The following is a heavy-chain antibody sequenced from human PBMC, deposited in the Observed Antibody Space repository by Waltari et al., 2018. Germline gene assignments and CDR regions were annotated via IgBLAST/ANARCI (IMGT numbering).Heavy chain of an antibody. CDR3: ARDTVYDILTGYWAPEIGLDV. CDR2: IYYSGST. CDR1: GGSISTYY. J-gene: IGHJ6*02. Sequence: QVQLQESGPGLVKPSETLSLTCTVSGGSISTYYWSWIRQSPGKGLEWIGYIYYSGSTNYNPSLKSRVSISVDTSKNQFSLKMTSVTAADTAVYYCARDTVYDILTGYWAPEIGLDVWGQGITVTVSS. D-gene: IGHD3-9*01. V-gene: IGHV4-59*01.